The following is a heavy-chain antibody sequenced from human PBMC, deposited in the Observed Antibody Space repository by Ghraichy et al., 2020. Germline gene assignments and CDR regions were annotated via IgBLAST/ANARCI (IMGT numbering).Heavy chain of an antibody. J-gene: IGHJ6*02. CDR1: GGSFSGYY. D-gene: IGHD3-22*01. CDR2: INHSGST. V-gene: IGHV4-34*01. Sequence: SQTLSLTCVVYGGSFSGYYWSWIRQPPGKGLEWIGEINHSGSTNYNPSLKSRVTISVDTSKNQFSLKLSSVTAADTAVYYCARAPPATYDTSGYYPYVVYGMDVWGQGTTVTVSS. CDR3: ARAPPATYDTSGYYPYVVYGMDV.